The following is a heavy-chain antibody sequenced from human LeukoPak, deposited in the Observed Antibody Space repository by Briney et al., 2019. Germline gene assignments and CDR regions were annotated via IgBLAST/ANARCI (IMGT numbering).Heavy chain of an antibody. Sequence: ASVKVSCKASGGTFSSYAISWVRQAPGQGLEWMGGIIPIFGTANYAQKFQGRVTITADKSTSTAYMELSSLRSEDTAVYYCARGTYYYDSSGVFDYWGQGTLVTVSS. D-gene: IGHD3-22*01. CDR2: IIPIFGTA. V-gene: IGHV1-69*06. CDR3: ARGTYYYDSSGVFDY. CDR1: GGTFSSYA. J-gene: IGHJ4*02.